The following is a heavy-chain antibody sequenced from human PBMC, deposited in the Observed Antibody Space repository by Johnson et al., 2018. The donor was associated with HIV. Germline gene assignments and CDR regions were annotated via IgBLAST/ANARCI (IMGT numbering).Heavy chain of an antibody. CDR1: GFTVSSNY. CDR3: ARDFGLGDLSYETVDAFDF. D-gene: IGHD3-16*02. V-gene: IGHV3-66*02. J-gene: IGHJ3*01. CDR2: IYSGGST. Sequence: VLLVESGGGLVQPGGSLRLSCAASGFTVSSNYMSWVRQAPGKGLEWVSVIYSGGSTYYADSGKGRFTISRDNSKDTLYLQMNNLTIEDTAVYSCARDFGLGDLSYETVDAFDFWGPGTLVTVSS.